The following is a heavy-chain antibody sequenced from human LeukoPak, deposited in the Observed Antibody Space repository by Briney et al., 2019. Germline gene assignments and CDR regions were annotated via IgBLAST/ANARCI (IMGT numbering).Heavy chain of an antibody. CDR2: ISGSGGST. D-gene: IGHD3-3*01. V-gene: IGHV3-23*01. J-gene: IGHJ4*02. CDR1: GFTFSTYA. Sequence: GGSLRLSCAASGFTFSTYAMSWVRQAPGKGLEWVSAISGSGGSTYYVDSVKGRFTISRDNSKNTLYPQMNSLRAEDTAVYYCAKDSGDFWSNFDYWGQGTLVTVS. CDR3: AKDSGDFWSNFDY.